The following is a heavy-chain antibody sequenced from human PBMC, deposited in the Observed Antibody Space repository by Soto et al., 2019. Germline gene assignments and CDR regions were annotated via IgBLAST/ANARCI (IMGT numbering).Heavy chain of an antibody. CDR1: GFPFSTYN. D-gene: IGHD3-22*01. V-gene: IGHV3-7*01. CDR3: ARDPPNYYDSSGYDY. J-gene: IGHJ4*02. CDR2: IKQDGSEK. Sequence: SLRLSCVASGFPFSTYNMNWVRQAPGKGLEWVANIKQDGSEKYYVDSVKGRFTISRDNAKNSLYLQMNSLRAEDTAVYYCARDPPNYYDSSGYDYWGQGTLVTVSS.